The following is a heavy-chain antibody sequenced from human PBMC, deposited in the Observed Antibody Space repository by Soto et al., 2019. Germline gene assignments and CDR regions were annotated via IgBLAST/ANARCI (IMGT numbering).Heavy chain of an antibody. D-gene: IGHD2-15*01. CDR2: FSGSGGST. CDR3: AKDRKGSYCSGGTCYSFDY. CDR1: GFTLGTYV. J-gene: IGHJ4*02. V-gene: IGHV3-23*01. Sequence: EVQLLESGGGLVQPGGSLRLSCAASGFTLGTYVMTWVRQAPGKGLEWVSAFSGSGGSTNYADPVKGRFTISRDNTKNTLYLQMNSLRVEDTAVYYCAKDRKGSYCSGGTCYSFDYWGQGTLVTVPS.